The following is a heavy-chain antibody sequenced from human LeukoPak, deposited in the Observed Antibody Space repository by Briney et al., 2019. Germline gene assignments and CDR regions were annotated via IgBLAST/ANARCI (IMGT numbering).Heavy chain of an antibody. CDR1: GFTFSDYY. V-gene: IGHV3-11*01. J-gene: IGHJ3*02. D-gene: IGHD6-25*01. Sequence: GGSLRLSCAASGFTFSDYYVSWIRQPPGKGLEWVSYVSGSGTTIYYADSVEGRFTISRDNAKNSVYLQMNSLRGEDTAVYFCARDGSRGAFDIWGQGTMVSVSS. CDR2: VSGSGTTI. CDR3: ARDGSRGAFDI.